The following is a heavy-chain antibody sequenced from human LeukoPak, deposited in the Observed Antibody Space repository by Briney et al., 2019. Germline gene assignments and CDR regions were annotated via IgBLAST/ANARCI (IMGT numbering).Heavy chain of an antibody. CDR3: ARDVAAAGGIDY. J-gene: IGHJ4*02. CDR1: GFTFSDYY. D-gene: IGHD6-13*01. Sequence: AGGSLRLSCAASGFTFSDYYMSWIRQAPGKGLEWVSYISSSSSYTNYADSVKGRFTISRDNAKNSLYLQMNSLRAEDTAVYYCARDVAAAGGIDYWGQGTLVTVFS. CDR2: ISSSSSYT. V-gene: IGHV3-11*05.